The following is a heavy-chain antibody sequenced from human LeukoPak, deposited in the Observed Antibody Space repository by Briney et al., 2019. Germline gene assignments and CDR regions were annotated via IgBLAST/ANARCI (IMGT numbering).Heavy chain of an antibody. J-gene: IGHJ4*02. CDR3: ARVAAAGTPQFDY. CDR1: GYMFTRYD. D-gene: IGHD6-13*01. V-gene: IGHV1-8*01. Sequence: AAGKVSDKASGYMFTRYDIKWVGQAAGQGGEGMGWMDPNRGNTGYAPKFKGRVTMTTDTSTSTAYMELSSLRSDDTAVYYCARVAAAGTPQFDYWGQGTLVTAPS. CDR2: MDPNRGNT.